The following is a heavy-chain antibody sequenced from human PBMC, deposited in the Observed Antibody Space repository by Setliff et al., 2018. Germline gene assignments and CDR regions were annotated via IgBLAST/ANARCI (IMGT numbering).Heavy chain of an antibody. D-gene: IGHD1-26*01. V-gene: IGHV4-39*01. Sequence: SETLSLTCTVSGGSISGSSYYWGWIRQPPGKGLEWIGSIYYSGSTYYNPSLKSRVTISVDTSKNQFSLKLSSVTAADTAVYYCASGGGATGVSDAFDIWGQGTMVTVSS. CDR2: IYYSGST. CDR3: ASGGGATGVSDAFDI. CDR1: GGSISGSSYY. J-gene: IGHJ3*02.